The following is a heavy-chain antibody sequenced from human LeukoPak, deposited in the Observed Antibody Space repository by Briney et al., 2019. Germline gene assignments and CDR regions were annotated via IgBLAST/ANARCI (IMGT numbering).Heavy chain of an antibody. D-gene: IGHD6-6*01. Sequence: SETLSLTCAVYGGSFSGYYWSWIRQPPGKGLEWIGEINHSGSTNYNPSLKSRVTISVDTSKNQFSLKLTSVTAADTAVYYCARDHEVSSSSFDYWGQGTLVTVSS. CDR2: INHSGST. CDR1: GGSFSGYY. CDR3: ARDHEVSSSSFDY. V-gene: IGHV4-34*01. J-gene: IGHJ4*02.